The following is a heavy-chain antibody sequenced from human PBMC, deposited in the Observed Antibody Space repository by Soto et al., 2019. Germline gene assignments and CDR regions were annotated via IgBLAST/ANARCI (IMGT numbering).Heavy chain of an antibody. CDR2: INPNSGGT. J-gene: IGHJ6*02. Sequence: ALVKVSCKASGYTFTGYYMHWVRQAPGQGLEWMGWINPNSGGTNYAQKFQGRVTMTRDTSISTAYMELSRLRSDDTAVYYCARDGYPKLRYFDWLSNNYYYGMDVWGQGTTVTVSS. V-gene: IGHV1-2*02. D-gene: IGHD3-9*01. CDR1: GYTFTGYY. CDR3: ARDGYPKLRYFDWLSNNYYYGMDV.